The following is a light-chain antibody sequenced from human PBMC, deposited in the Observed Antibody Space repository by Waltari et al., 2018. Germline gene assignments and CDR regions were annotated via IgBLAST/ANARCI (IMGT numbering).Light chain of an antibody. CDR2: AAS. Sequence: DIQMTQSPSSLSASAGDRVTITCRASQGIRNYLSWYQQKPGKPPKRLIYAASSLESGVPSRISGSGSGTEFTLTISSLQPEDFAAYYCLQYNSEPLTFGGGTKVEIK. J-gene: IGKJ4*01. V-gene: IGKV1-17*01. CDR1: QGIRNY. CDR3: LQYNSEPLT.